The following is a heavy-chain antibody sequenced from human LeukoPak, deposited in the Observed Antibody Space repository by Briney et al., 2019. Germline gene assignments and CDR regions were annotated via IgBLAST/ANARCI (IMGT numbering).Heavy chain of an antibody. CDR2: IYYSGST. CDR1: GGSISSSSYY. V-gene: IGHV4-39*07. D-gene: IGHD5-18*01. J-gene: IGHJ4*02. CDR3: ARVLIQLWSWPY. Sequence: PSETLSLTCTVSGGSISSSSYYWGWIRQPPGKGLEWIGSIYYSGSTYYNPSLKSRVTISVDTSKNQFSLKLSSVTAADTAVYYCARVLIQLWSWPYWGQGTLVTVSS.